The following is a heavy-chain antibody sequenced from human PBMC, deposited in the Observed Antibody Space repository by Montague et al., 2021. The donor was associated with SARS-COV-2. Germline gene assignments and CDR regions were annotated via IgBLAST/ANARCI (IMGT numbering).Heavy chain of an antibody. V-gene: IGHV3-48*03. J-gene: IGHJ2*01. CDR3: AREKRRITIFGVVIIEYFDL. D-gene: IGHD3-3*01. CDR2: ISSSGSTI. CDR1: GFTFSSYE. Sequence: SLILSCAASGFTFSSYEMNWVRQAPVKGLEWVSYISSSGSTIYYXDSVRGRFTISRDNAKNSLYLQMNSLRAEDTAVYYCAREKRRITIFGVVIIEYFDLWGRGTLVTVSS.